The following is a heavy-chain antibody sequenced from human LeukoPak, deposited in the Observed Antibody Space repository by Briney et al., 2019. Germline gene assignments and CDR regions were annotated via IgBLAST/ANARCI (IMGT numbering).Heavy chain of an antibody. J-gene: IGHJ4*02. CDR2: IYYSGST. V-gene: IGHV4-39*07. CDR1: GGSISSSSYY. Sequence: SETLSLTCTVSGGSISSSSYYWGWIRQPPGKGLEWIGSIYYSGSTYYNPSLKSRVTISVDTSKNQFSLKLSSVTAADTAVYYCARGGSSWVFDYWGQGTLVTVSS. CDR3: ARGGSSWVFDY. D-gene: IGHD6-13*01.